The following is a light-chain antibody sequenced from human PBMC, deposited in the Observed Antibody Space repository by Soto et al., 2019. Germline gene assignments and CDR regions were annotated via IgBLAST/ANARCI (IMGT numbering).Light chain of an antibody. J-gene: IGKJ1*01. CDR1: QDISNS. V-gene: IGKV1-5*01. CDR3: QQYNSYSQT. Sequence: DIQMTQSPPTLPASAGDRFTITCRASQDISNSLAWFQQKPGKAPKLLIYDASSLESGVPSRFSGSGSGTEFTLTISSLQPDDFATYYCQQYNSYSQTFGQGTKVDI. CDR2: DAS.